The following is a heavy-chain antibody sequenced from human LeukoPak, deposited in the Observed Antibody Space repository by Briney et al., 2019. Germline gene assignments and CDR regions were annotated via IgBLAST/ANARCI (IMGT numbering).Heavy chain of an antibody. CDR3: ARGLRFLEWLLTHDY. CDR1: GGTFSSYA. CDR2: IIPIFGTA. V-gene: IGHV1-69*13. Sequence: ASVKVSCKASGGTFSSYAISWVRQAPGQGLEWMGGIIPIFGTANYAQKFQGRVTITADESTSTAYMELSSLRSEDTAVYYCARGLRFLEWLLTHDYWGQGTLVTVSS. J-gene: IGHJ4*02. D-gene: IGHD3-3*01.